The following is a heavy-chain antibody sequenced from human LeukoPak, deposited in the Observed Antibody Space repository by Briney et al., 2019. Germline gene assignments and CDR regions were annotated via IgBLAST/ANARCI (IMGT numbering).Heavy chain of an antibody. J-gene: IGHJ4*02. CDR2: IHYSGST. Sequence: SETLSLTCTVSGGSISTYYWSWIRQPPGRGLEYIGFIHYSGSTNYNSSLKSRVTISVDTSKNQFSLKLSSVTAADTAVYYCARDYTGYSPLDSWGQGILVTVSS. CDR1: GGSISTYY. V-gene: IGHV4-59*12. D-gene: IGHD3-9*01. CDR3: ARDYTGYSPLDS.